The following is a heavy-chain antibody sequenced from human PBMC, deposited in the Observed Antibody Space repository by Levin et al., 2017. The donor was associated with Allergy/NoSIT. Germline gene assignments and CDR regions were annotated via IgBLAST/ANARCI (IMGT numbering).Heavy chain of an antibody. CDR2: ISSSGGST. V-gene: IGHV3-23*01. Sequence: GGSLRLSCAASGFTFSNLAMRWVRQAPGKGLEWVSRISSSGGSTFYADSVKGRFTISRDDSKNTLYLQMNSLRAEDTAVYYCAKVVGSPDYWGQGTLVTVSP. CDR3: AKVVGSPDY. D-gene: IGHD3-10*01. J-gene: IGHJ4*02. CDR1: GFTFSNLA.